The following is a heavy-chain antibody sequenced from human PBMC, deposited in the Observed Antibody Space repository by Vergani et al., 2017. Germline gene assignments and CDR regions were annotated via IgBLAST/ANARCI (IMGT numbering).Heavy chain of an antibody. D-gene: IGHD3-3*01. CDR3: ARGKLRILEWLLPDFDY. CDR1: GYTFTSYG. CDR2: ISAYNGNT. J-gene: IGHJ4*02. Sequence: QVQLVQSGAEVKKPGASVKVSCKASGYTFTSYGISWVRQAPGQGLEWMGWISAYNGNTNYAPKVQGRVTMTTDTSTSTAYMELRSLRSDDTAVYYCARGKLRILEWLLPDFDYWGQGTLVTVSS. V-gene: IGHV1-18*01.